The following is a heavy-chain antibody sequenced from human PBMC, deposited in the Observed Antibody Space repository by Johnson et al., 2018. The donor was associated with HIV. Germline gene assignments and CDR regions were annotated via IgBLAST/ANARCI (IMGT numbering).Heavy chain of an antibody. CDR2: ISYDGSNK. CDR1: GFIFRTNG. V-gene: IGHV3-30*19. Sequence: QVHLLESGGGLVQPGGPLRLSCAASGFIFRTNGMHWVRQAPGKGLEWVAVISYDGSNKYYADSVKGRFTISRDNSKNTLYLQMNSLRAEDTAVYYCARALKRIAAADDAFDIWGQGTMVTVSS. D-gene: IGHD6-13*01. J-gene: IGHJ3*02. CDR3: ARALKRIAAADDAFDI.